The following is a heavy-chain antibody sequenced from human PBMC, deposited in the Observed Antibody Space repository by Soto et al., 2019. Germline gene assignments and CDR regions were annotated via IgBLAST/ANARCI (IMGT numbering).Heavy chain of an antibody. J-gene: IGHJ4*02. CDR1: GGSFSGYY. V-gene: IGHV4-34*01. CDR2: INHSGST. CDR3: ARGRRSISIAAAGYYFDY. Sequence: SETLSLTCAVYGGSFSGYYWSWIRQPPGKGLEWIGEINHSGSTNYNPSLKSRVTISVDTSKNQFSLKLSSVTAADTAVYYCARGRRSISIAAAGYYFDYWGQGTLVT. D-gene: IGHD6-13*01.